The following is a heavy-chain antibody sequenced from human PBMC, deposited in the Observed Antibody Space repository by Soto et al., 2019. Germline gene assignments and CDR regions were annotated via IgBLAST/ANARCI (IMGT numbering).Heavy chain of an antibody. CDR3: VGMGFSGDGYLSYYYYGMDV. V-gene: IGHV4-34*01. CDR2: INHSGST. CDR1: GGSFSGYY. Sequence: PSETLSLTCAVYGGSFSGYYWSWIRQPPGKGLEWIGEINHSGSTNYSPSFQGQVTISADKSISTAYLQWSSLKASDTAMYYCVGMGFSGDGYLSYYYYGMDVWGQGTTVTVSS. D-gene: IGHD2-21*01. J-gene: IGHJ6*02.